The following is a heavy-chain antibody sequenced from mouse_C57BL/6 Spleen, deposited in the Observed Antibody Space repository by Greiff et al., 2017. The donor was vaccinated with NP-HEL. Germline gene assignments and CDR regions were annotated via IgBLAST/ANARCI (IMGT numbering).Heavy chain of an antibody. CDR3: AESGHYGELGC. J-gene: IGHJ2*01. D-gene: IGHD1-1*01. CDR1: GYTFTSYW. CDR2: IDPYSGGT. Sequence: QVQLQQPGAELVKPGASVKLSCKASGYTFTSYWMHWVKQRPVRGLEWIGRIDPYSGGTKYNEKFKGKATLTVDKSSSTAYMQLSSLTSEDSAVCYGAESGHYGELGCWGTGATLAVSS. V-gene: IGHV1-72*01.